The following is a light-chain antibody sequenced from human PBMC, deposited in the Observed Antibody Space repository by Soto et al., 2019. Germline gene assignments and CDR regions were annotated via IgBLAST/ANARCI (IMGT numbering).Light chain of an antibody. CDR2: GAS. CDR1: QRVSSSY. CDR3: QQYGSSRWT. V-gene: IGKV3-20*01. Sequence: EMVLTQSPGTLSLSPGERATLSCRASQRVSSSYLAWYQQKPGQAPRRLIYGASSTATGIPDRFSGSGCGTDFTITSSRLEPEDFAVYYCQQYGSSRWTFGQGATVDIK. J-gene: IGKJ1*01.